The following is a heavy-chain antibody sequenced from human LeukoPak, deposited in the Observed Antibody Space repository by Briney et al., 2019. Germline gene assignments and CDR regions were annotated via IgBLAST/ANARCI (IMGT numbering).Heavy chain of an antibody. CDR1: GGSIVSSSYY. V-gene: IGHV4-39*07. D-gene: IGHD6-13*01. CDR2: VYYSGSS. Sequence: SETLSLTCTVSGGSIVSSSYYWGWIRQPPGKGLEWIGYVYYSGSSSYNPSLRSRVTISVDTSKNQFSLKLSSVTAADTAVYYCARTGYSSSWYGYWGQGTLVTVSS. J-gene: IGHJ4*02. CDR3: ARTGYSSSWYGY.